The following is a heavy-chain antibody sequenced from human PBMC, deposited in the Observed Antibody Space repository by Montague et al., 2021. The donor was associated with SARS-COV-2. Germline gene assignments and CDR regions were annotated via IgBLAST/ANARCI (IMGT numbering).Heavy chain of an antibody. CDR3: ARVRHSYGYLSAFDI. J-gene: IGHJ3*02. CDR2: ISSSGSTI. CDR1: GFTFSDYY. V-gene: IGHV3-11*01. D-gene: IGHD5-18*01. Sequence: SLRLSCAASGFTFSDYYMSWIRQAPGKGLEWGSYISSSGSTIYYADSVKGRFTISRDNAKNSLYLQMNSLRAEDTAVYYCARVRHSYGYLSAFDIWGQGTTVTVSS.